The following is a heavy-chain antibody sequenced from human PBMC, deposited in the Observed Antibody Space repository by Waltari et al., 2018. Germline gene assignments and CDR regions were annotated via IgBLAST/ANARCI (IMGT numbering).Heavy chain of an antibody. D-gene: IGHD6-13*01. Sequence: ESGGGLVQPGRSLRLSCDTSGFSLGDYGVTWVRQAPQKRLEWVGYIRKKGFGATTEFAASGKGRFSLSRDDSKGSIYRQMNSLTADDTAIYYCTSDIAAAGFDYWGQGISVTVSS. CDR2: IRKKGFGATT. J-gene: IGHJ4*02. CDR3: TSDIAAAGFDY. V-gene: IGHV3-49*04. CDR1: GFSLGDYG.